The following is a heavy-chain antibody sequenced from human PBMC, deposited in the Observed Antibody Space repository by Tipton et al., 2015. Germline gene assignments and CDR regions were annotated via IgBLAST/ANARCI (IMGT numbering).Heavy chain of an antibody. V-gene: IGHV3-23*01. CDR3: AKGYQGWYLDT. CDR2: ISGSGGST. CDR1: GFTFSSFA. D-gene: IGHD2-15*01. Sequence: GSLRLSCVGSGFTFSSFAMSWVRQAPGKGLEWVSGISGSGGSTYYTDSVKGRFAISRDRSKKTLYLQLNSLRAEDTAVYYCAKGYQGWYLDTWGQGIQVTVSS. J-gene: IGHJ4*02.